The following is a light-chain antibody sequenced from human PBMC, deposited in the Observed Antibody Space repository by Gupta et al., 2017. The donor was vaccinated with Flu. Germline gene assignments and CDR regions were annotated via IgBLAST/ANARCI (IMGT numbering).Light chain of an antibody. J-gene: IGLJ3*02. Sequence: GQRVTISCTGSSSNIGAGYDVHWYQQLPGAAPKLLIYGNTNRPSGVPDRFSGSKSGTSASLAITGLQAEEEADYYCQSYDSLWVFGGGTKLTVL. V-gene: IGLV1-40*01. CDR2: GNT. CDR3: QSYDSLWV. CDR1: SSNIGAGYD.